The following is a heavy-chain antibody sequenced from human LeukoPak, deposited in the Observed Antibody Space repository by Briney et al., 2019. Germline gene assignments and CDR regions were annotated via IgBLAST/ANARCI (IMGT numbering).Heavy chain of an antibody. CDR3: AKTLLPGRGRLDY. CDR1: GFTFRSFA. Sequence: GGPLTLLCSACGFTFRSFALRWLGPAPGEGLEWLSALSVSGGSAFHADQVRGRFTISRANSKITLDLQIDSRRGDDTALYYCAKTLLPGRGRLDYWGQGTLVTVSS. V-gene: IGHV3-23*01. D-gene: IGHD2-21*02. J-gene: IGHJ4*02. CDR2: LSVSGGSA.